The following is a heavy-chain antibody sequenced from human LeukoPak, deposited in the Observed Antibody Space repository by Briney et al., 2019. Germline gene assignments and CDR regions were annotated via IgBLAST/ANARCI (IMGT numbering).Heavy chain of an antibody. CDR1: GGSINSGDYY. D-gene: IGHD2-2*01. Sequence: SETLSLTCTVSGGSINSGDYYWRWLRQPPGKGLEWIGYIYYSGSTYYNPSLKSRVTISVDTSKNQFSLKLSSVTAADTAVYYCARAHTPVPFDYWGQGTLVTVSS. J-gene: IGHJ4*02. V-gene: IGHV4-30-4*01. CDR2: IYYSGST. CDR3: ARAHTPVPFDY.